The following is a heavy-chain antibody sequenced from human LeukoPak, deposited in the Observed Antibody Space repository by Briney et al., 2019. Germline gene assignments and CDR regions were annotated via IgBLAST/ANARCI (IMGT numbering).Heavy chain of an antibody. CDR3: AKGGIGYSYGWSDY. V-gene: IGHV3-30*02. D-gene: IGHD5-18*01. CDR2: IQYDGSNT. J-gene: IGHJ4*02. Sequence: GGSLRLSCSASGFSCSSYWMSWVRQAPGKGLEWVAFIQYDGSNTYYADSVKGRFTISRDNSKNTLYLQMNSLRPEDTAVYYCAKGGIGYSYGWSDYWGQGTLVTVSS. CDR1: GFSCSSYW.